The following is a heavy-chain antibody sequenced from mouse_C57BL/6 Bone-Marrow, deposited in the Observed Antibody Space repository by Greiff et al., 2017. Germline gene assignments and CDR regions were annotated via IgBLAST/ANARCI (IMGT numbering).Heavy chain of an antibody. J-gene: IGHJ4*01. CDR3: VRPRRDAMDY. CDR2: IRSKSNNYAT. CDR1: GFSFNTYA. Sequence: EVKLMESGGGLVQPKGSLKLSCAASGFSFNTYAMNWVRQAPGKGLEWVARIRSKSNNYATYYADSVKDRFTISRDDSESMLYLQMNNLKTEDTAMYYCVRPRRDAMDYWGQGTSVTVSS. V-gene: IGHV10-1*01. D-gene: IGHD2-12*01.